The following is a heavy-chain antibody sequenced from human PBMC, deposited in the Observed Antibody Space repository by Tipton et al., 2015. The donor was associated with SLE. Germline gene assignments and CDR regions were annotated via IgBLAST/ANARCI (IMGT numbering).Heavy chain of an antibody. CDR2: IYYSGST. D-gene: IGHD6-6*01. J-gene: IGHJ4*02. Sequence: TLSLTCTVSGGSISSHYWSWIRQPPGKGLEWIGYIYYSGSTNYNPSLKSRVTISVDTSKNQFSLKLSSVTAADTAVYYCASSARYYFDYWGQGTLVTVSS. CDR3: ASSARYYFDY. CDR1: GGSISSHY. V-gene: IGHV4-59*11.